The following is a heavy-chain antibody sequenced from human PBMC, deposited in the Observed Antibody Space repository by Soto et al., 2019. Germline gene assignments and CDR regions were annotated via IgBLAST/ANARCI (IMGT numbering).Heavy chain of an antibody. CDR3: ARDGYGDPYYSYAMDV. V-gene: IGHV3-48*03. J-gene: IGHJ6*02. Sequence: EVQLVESGGGLVQPGGSLRLSCAASGFTFSLYEMNWVRQAPGKGLELISYISASGSTMHYADSVTGRVTISRDNAANSLYLHMNSLRAEDTAVYYCARDGYGDPYYSYAMDVGGQGSTVTVSS. CDR2: ISASGSTM. CDR1: GFTFSLYE. D-gene: IGHD2-21*02.